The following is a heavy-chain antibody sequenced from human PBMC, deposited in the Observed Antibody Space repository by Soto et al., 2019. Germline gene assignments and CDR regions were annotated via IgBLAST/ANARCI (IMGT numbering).Heavy chain of an antibody. D-gene: IGHD5-12*01. Sequence: QVQLVQSGAEVKKPGSSVKVSCKASGGTFSSYAISWVRQAPGQGLEWMGGIIPIFGTANYAQKFQGRVTITADESTSTAYMDLSSLRSEDTAVYYCARAFSGYAPDPHYYYGMDVWGQGTTFTVSS. CDR3: ARAFSGYAPDPHYYYGMDV. J-gene: IGHJ6*02. CDR1: GGTFSSYA. V-gene: IGHV1-69*01. CDR2: IIPIFGTA.